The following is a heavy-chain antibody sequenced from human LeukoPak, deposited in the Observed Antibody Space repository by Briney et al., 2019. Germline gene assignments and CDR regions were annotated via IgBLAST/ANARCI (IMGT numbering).Heavy chain of an antibody. Sequence: ASVKVSCKASGYTFTGYYMHWVRQAPGQGIEWMGWINPNSGGTNYAQKFQGRVTMTRDTSISTAYMELSRLRSDDTAVYYCAISCSGGSCYSEGNYYMDVWGKGTTVTVSS. D-gene: IGHD2-15*01. J-gene: IGHJ6*03. V-gene: IGHV1-2*02. CDR3: AISCSGGSCYSEGNYYMDV. CDR1: GYTFTGYY. CDR2: INPNSGGT.